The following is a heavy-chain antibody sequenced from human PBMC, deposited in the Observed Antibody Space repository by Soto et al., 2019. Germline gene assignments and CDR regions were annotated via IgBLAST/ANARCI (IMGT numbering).Heavy chain of an antibody. Sequence: GGSLRLSCAASGFTFSSYAMSWVRQAPGKGLEWVSSISSSSTYIYYADSVKGRFTISRDNAKNSLYLQMNSLRAEDTAVYYCARDLAAATSYGMDFWGQGTTVNVSS. V-gene: IGHV3-21*01. J-gene: IGHJ6*02. CDR3: ARDLAAATSYGMDF. D-gene: IGHD6-13*01. CDR2: ISSSSTYI. CDR1: GFTFSSYA.